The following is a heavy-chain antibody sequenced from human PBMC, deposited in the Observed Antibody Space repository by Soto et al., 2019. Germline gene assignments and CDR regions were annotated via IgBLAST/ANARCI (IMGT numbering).Heavy chain of an antibody. CDR1: GGSISSSSYY. CDR3: VGGYCSSTSCYPFDY. J-gene: IGHJ4*02. CDR2: IYYSGST. Sequence: QLQLQESGPGLVKPSETLSLTCTVSGGSISSSSYYWGWIRQPPGKGLEWIGSIYYSGSTYYNPSPKSRVTISGDTSKNQFSLKLSSVTAADTAVEYCVGGYCSSTSCYPFDYWGQGTLVTVSS. D-gene: IGHD2-2*01. V-gene: IGHV4-39*01.